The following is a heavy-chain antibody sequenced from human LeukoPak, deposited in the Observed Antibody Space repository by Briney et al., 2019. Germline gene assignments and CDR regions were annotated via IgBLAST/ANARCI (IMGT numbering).Heavy chain of an antibody. CDR3: AKDIVVVPAAYFDY. V-gene: IGHV3-23*01. J-gene: IGHJ4*02. D-gene: IGHD2-2*01. CDR2: ISGSGGST. Sequence: PGGSLRLSCAASGFTFSSYGMSWVRQAPGKGLEWVSAISGSGGSTYYADSVKGRFTISRDNSKNTLYLQMNSLRAEDTAVYYCAKDIVVVPAAYFDYWGQGTLVTVSS. CDR1: GFTFSSYG.